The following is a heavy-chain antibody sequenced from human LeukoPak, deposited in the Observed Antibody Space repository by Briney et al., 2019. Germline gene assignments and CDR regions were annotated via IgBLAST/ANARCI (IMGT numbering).Heavy chain of an antibody. D-gene: IGHD4-17*01. CDR2: ISSSGSNR. CDR3: AFGTTGKH. Sequence: GGSLRLSCAASGFTFSSYEMNWVRQTPGKGLEWVSYISSSGSNRYYADSVKGRFTISRDNSKNTLYLQMNSLRAEDTAVYYCAFGTTGKHWGQGTLVTVSS. V-gene: IGHV3-48*03. CDR1: GFTFSSYE. J-gene: IGHJ1*01.